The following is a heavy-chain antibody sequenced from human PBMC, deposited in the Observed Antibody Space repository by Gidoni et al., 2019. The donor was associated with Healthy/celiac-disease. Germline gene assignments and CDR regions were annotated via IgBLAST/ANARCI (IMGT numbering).Heavy chain of an antibody. CDR3: AREGGVYVWGSYRKDSYFDY. CDR2: ISAYNGNT. Sequence: QVQLVQSGAEVKKPGASVKVSCKASGYTFTSYGISWVRQAPGQGLEWMGWISAYNGNTNYAQKLQGRVTMTTDTSTSTAYMELRSLRSDDTAVYYCAREGGVYVWGSYRKDSYFDYWGQGTLVTVSS. V-gene: IGHV1-18*01. CDR1: GYTFTSYG. D-gene: IGHD3-16*02. J-gene: IGHJ4*02.